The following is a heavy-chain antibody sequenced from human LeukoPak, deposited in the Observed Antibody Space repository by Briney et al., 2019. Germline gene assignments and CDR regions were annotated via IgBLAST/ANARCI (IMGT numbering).Heavy chain of an antibody. CDR3: ARVTMVRGVIYYYYYGVDV. J-gene: IGHJ6*02. CDR1: GYTFTSYD. V-gene: IGHV1-8*01. Sequence: VASVKVSCKASGYTFTSYDINWVRQATGQGLEWMGWMNPNSGNTGYAQKFQGRVTMTRNTSISTAYMELSSLRSEDTAVYYCARVTMVRGVIYYYYYGVDVWGQGTTVTVSS. CDR2: MNPNSGNT. D-gene: IGHD3-10*01.